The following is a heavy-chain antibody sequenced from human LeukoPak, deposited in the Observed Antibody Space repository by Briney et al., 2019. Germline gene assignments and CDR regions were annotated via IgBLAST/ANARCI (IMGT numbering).Heavy chain of an antibody. Sequence: SETLSLSCAVYGGSFSGYYWSWIRQPPGKGLEWIGEINHSGSTNYNPSLKSRVTISVDTSKNQFSLKLSSVTAADTAVYYCARGGFRIVGDNDYWGRGTRVTVS. V-gene: IGHV4-34*01. CDR3: ARGGFRIVGDNDY. CDR1: GGSFSGYY. D-gene: IGHD1-26*01. CDR2: INHSGST. J-gene: IGHJ4*02.